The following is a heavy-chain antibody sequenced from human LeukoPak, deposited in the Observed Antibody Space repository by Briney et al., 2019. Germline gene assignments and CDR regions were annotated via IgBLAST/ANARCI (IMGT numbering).Heavy chain of an antibody. CDR2: IYYSGNT. CDR3: ARPAGQQLLDPFDY. D-gene: IGHD6-13*01. J-gene: IGHJ4*02. V-gene: IGHV4-39*01. CDR1: GGSISSSSYY. Sequence: SETLSLTCTVSGGSISSSSYYWGWIRQPPGKGLEWIGSIYYSGNTYYNPSLKSRVTTSVDTSKNQFSLKLRSVTAADTAVYYCARPAGQQLLDPFDYWGQGTLVTVSS.